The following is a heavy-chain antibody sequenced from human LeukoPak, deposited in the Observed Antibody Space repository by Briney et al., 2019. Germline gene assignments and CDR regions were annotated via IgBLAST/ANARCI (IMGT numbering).Heavy chain of an antibody. CDR3: ARDLIVAFSGYYGMDV. CDR1: GFTVSSNY. D-gene: IGHD5-12*01. J-gene: IGHJ6*02. CDR2: IYSGGST. Sequence: GGSLRLSCAASGFTVSSNYMSWVRQAPGKGLEWVSVIYSGGSTYYADSVKGRFTISRDNSKNTLYLQMNSLRAEDTAVYYCARDLIVAFSGYYGMDVWGQGTTVTVSS. V-gene: IGHV3-66*01.